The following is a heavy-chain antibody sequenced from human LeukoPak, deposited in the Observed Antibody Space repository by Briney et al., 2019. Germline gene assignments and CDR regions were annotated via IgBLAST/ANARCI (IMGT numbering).Heavy chain of an antibody. CDR3: ARDPGGGYKDDALDI. D-gene: IGHD3-16*01. V-gene: IGHV4-4*02. CDR1: GGSISSNNW. J-gene: IGHJ3*02. Sequence: PSETLSLTCAVSGGSISSNNWWTWVRQPPGKGLEWIGEIYHTGNSNYNPSLKSRLTISVDRSKNQFSLKLSSVTTADTAVYYCARDPGGGYKDDALDIWGQGTMVTVTS. CDR2: IYHTGNS.